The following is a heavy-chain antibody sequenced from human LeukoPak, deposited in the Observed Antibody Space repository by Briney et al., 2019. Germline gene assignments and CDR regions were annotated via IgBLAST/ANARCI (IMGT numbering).Heavy chain of an antibody. CDR2: ISAYNGNT. Sequence: ASVKVSCKASGYTFTSYGISWVRQAPGQGLEWMGWISAYNGNTNYAQELQGRVTMTTDTSTSTAYMELRSLRSDDTAVYYCARDLIDKGIANFLDYWGQGTLVTVSS. CDR3: ARDLIDKGIANFLDY. J-gene: IGHJ4*02. V-gene: IGHV1-18*01. CDR1: GYTFTSYG. D-gene: IGHD6-13*01.